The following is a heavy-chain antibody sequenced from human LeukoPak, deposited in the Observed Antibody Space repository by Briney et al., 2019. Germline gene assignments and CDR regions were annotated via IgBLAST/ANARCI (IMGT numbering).Heavy chain of an antibody. CDR1: GGSISSYY. CDR3: ARERGFVAYCGGDCYSRPDY. J-gene: IGHJ4*02. V-gene: IGHV4-4*07. Sequence: SETLSLTCTVSGGSISSYYWSWIRQPAGKGLEWIGRIYTSGSTNYNPSLKSRVTISVDTSKNQFSLKLSSVTAADTAVYYCARERGFVAYCGGDCYSRPDYWGQGTLVTVSS. CDR2: IYTSGST. D-gene: IGHD2-21*02.